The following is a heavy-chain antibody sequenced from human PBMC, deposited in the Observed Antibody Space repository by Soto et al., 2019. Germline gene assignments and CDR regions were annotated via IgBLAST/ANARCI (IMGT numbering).Heavy chain of an antibody. D-gene: IGHD2-2*01. Sequence: QVQLQESGPGLVKPSQTLSLTCTVSGGSISSGGYYWSWIRQHLGKGLEWIGYIYYSGSTYYNPSLKSRVTISVDTSKNQFSLKLSSVTAADTAVYYCASERGYCSSTSCSPGYGMDVWGQGTTVTVSS. CDR3: ASERGYCSSTSCSPGYGMDV. CDR2: IYYSGST. J-gene: IGHJ6*02. CDR1: GGSISSGGYY. V-gene: IGHV4-31*03.